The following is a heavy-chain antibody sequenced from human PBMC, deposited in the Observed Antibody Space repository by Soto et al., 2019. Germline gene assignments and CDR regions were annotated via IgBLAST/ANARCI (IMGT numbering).Heavy chain of an antibody. CDR1: GFTFSSYG. V-gene: IGHV3-30*03. CDR2: ISYDGSNK. D-gene: IGHD4-4*01. CDR3: ATDPGSTVTTEHDY. Sequence: GGSLRLSCAASGFTFSSYGMHWVRQAPGKGLEWVAVISYDGSNKYYADSVKGRFTISRDNSKNTLYLQMNSLRAEDTAVYYCATDPGSTVTTEHDYWGQGTLVTVSS. J-gene: IGHJ4*02.